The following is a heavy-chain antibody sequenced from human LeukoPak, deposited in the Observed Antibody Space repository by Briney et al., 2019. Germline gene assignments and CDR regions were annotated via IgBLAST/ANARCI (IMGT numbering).Heavy chain of an antibody. V-gene: IGHV4-39*01. Sequence: SETLSLTSTVSGGSISSSSYYWGWIRQPPGKGLEWIGSIYYSGSTSYNPSLKSRVTISVDTSKNQFSLKLSSVTAADTAVYYCARGVTLIVVVIHDWYFDLWGRGTVFTVSS. J-gene: IGHJ2*01. CDR3: ARGVTLIVVVIHDWYFDL. CDR1: GGSISSSSYY. CDR2: IYYSGST. D-gene: IGHD3-22*01.